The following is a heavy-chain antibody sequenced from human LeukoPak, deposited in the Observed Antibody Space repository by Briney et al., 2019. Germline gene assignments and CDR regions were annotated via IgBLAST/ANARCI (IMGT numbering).Heavy chain of an antibody. CDR2: IYSGGST. V-gene: IGHV3-66*01. CDR1: GFTVSSNY. J-gene: IGHJ3*02. Sequence: GGSLRVSCAASGFTVSSNYMSWVREAPGKGLEWGSVIYSGGSTYYADSVKGRFTISRDNSKNTLYLQMNSLRAEDTAVYYCARVRWLQPLGAFDIWGQGTMVTVSS. D-gene: IGHD5-24*01. CDR3: ARVRWLQPLGAFDI.